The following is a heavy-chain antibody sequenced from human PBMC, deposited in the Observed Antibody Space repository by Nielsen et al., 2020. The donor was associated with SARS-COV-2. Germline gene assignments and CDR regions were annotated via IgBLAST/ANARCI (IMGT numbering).Heavy chain of an antibody. D-gene: IGHD4-17*01. CDR1: GDSVSSSSAA. V-gene: IGHV6-1*01. J-gene: IGHJ6*03. Sequence: SQTLSLTCAISGDSVSSSSAAWNWIRQSPSRGLEWLGRTYYRSKWYNDYAVSVKSRITINPDTSKNQFSLHPNSVTPDDTAVYYCARARGAYGDYYYYYYTDVWGKGTTVTVSS. CDR2: TYYRSKWYN. CDR3: ARARGAYGDYYYYYYTDV.